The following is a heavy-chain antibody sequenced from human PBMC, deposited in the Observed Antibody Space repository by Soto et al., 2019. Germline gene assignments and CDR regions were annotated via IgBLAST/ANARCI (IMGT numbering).Heavy chain of an antibody. V-gene: IGHV1-18*04. D-gene: IGHD3-16*02. CDR1: GYTFTSYG. Sequence: AASVKVSCKASGYTFTSYGISWVRQAPGQGLEWMGWISAYNGNTNYAQKLQGRVTMTTDTSTSTAYVELRSLRSDDTAVYYCARDNTNDYVWGSYPPHLDYWGQGTLVSVSS. CDR3: ARDNTNDYVWGSYPPHLDY. J-gene: IGHJ4*02. CDR2: ISAYNGNT.